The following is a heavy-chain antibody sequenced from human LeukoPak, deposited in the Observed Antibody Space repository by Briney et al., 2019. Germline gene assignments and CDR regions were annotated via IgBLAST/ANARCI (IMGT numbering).Heavy chain of an antibody. J-gene: IGHJ6*02. CDR2: INPNSGGT. CDR3: ARDDRVTIFGPYGMDV. CDR1: GYTFTSYD. V-gene: IGHV1-2*02. D-gene: IGHD3-3*01. Sequence: ASVTVSCKASGYTFTSYDINWVRQATGQGLEWMGWINPNSGGTNYAQKFQGRVTMTRDTSISTAYMELSRLRSDDTAVYYCARDDRVTIFGPYGMDVWGQGTTVTVSS.